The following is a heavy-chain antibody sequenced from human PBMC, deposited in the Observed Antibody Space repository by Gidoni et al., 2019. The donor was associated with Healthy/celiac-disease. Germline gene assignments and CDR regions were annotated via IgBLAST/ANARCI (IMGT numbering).Heavy chain of an antibody. V-gene: IGHV1-3*01. CDR1: GYTFTSYA. D-gene: IGHD3-3*01. J-gene: IGHJ3*02. CDR2: INAGNGNT. Sequence: QVQLVQSGAEVKKPGASVKVSCKASGYTFTSYAMHWVSQAPGQRLEWMGWINAGNGNTKYSQKFQGRVTITRDTSASTAYMELSSLRSEDTAVYYCARDYDFWSGYYTPPDAFDIWGQGTMVTVSS. CDR3: ARDYDFWSGYYTPPDAFDI.